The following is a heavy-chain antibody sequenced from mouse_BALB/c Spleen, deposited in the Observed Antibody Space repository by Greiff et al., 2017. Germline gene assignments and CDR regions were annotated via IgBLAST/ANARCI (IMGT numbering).Heavy chain of an antibody. V-gene: IGHV1-4*01. CDR1: GYTFTSYT. Sequence: QVQLQQSGAELARPGASVKMSCKASGYTFTSYTMHWVKQRPGQGLEWIGYINPSSGYTNYNQKFKDKATLTADKSSSTAYMQLSSLTSEDSAVYYCARRAKYGNYTYAMDYWGQGTSVTVSS. CDR3: ARRAKYGNYTYAMDY. D-gene: IGHD2-10*02. J-gene: IGHJ4*01. CDR2: INPSSGYT.